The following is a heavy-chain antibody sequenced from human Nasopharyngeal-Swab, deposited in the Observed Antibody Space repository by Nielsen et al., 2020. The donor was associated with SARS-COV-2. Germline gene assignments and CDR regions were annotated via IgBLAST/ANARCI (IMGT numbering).Heavy chain of an antibody. CDR3: AKETDSSFDY. D-gene: IGHD3-22*01. V-gene: IGHV3-30*18. CDR2: ISYDGSNK. CDR1: GFTFSSYG. J-gene: IGHJ4*02. Sequence: GESLKISWAASGFTFSSYGMHWVRQAPGKGLEWVAVISYDGSNKYYADSVKGRFTISRDNSKNTLYLQMNSLRAEDTAVYYCAKETDSSFDYWGQGTLVPSPQ.